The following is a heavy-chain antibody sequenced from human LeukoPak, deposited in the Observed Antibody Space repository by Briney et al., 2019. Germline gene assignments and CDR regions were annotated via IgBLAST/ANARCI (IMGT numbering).Heavy chain of an antibody. J-gene: IGHJ5*02. CDR2: IYYSGST. CDR1: GGSISSYY. D-gene: IGHD2-2*01. Sequence: SETLSLTCTVSGGSISSYYWSWIRQPPGRGLEWIGYIYYSGSTNYNPSLKSRVTISVDTSKNQFSLKLSSVTAADTAVYYCARDGSRYCSSTSCYYGFDPWGQGTLVTVSS. V-gene: IGHV4-59*01. CDR3: ARDGSRYCSSTSCYYGFDP.